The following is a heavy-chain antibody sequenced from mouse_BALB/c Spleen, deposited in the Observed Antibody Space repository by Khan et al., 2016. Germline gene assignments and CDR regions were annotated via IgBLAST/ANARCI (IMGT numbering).Heavy chain of an antibody. CDR2: VNPDNGGT. D-gene: IGHD2-4*01. V-gene: IGHV1-18*01. CDR1: GYSFTGYY. Sequence: VQLQQPGPALVKPGASVKISCKSSGYSFTGYYMHWVKQSHGKSLEWIGRVNPDNGGTNYNQKFKGKAIITVDKSSITAYMQFRSLTPEDSAVYYCARDDYAWFGYWCQGTLVRVSA. CDR3: ARDDYAWFGY. J-gene: IGHJ3*01.